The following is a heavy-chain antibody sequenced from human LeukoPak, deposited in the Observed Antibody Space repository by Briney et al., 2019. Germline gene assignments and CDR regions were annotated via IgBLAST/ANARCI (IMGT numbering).Heavy chain of an antibody. Sequence: GGSLRLSCAASEFTFSSYWMSWVRQAPGKGLEWVANIKQDGSEKYYVDSVKGRFTISRDNAKNSLYLQMNSLRAEDTAVYYCARDVYFDYWGQGTLVTVSS. CDR1: EFTFSSYW. CDR2: IKQDGSEK. J-gene: IGHJ4*02. CDR3: ARDVYFDY. V-gene: IGHV3-7*05.